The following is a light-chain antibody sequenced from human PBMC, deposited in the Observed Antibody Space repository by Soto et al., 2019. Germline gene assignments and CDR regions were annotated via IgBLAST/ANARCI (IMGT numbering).Light chain of an antibody. CDR2: GAP. V-gene: IGKV3-11*01. Sequence: EIGFRRSPDSLSVYPGEKATLSCRASQSVSDNLAWYKQTSGQAPRLLIYGAPIRATGIPARFSGSGSGTEFTLTISSLEPEDFAVYYCQLRSNWLRASGDGAKVDIK. CDR1: QSVSDN. CDR3: QLRSNWLRA. J-gene: IGKJ1*01.